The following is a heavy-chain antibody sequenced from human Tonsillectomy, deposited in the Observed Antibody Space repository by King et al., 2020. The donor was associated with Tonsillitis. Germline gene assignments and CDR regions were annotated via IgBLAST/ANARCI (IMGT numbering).Heavy chain of an antibody. D-gene: IGHD5-12*01. J-gene: IGHJ4*02. Sequence: VQLVESGGGLVQPGGSLRLSCAASGFTFISYAMSWVRQAPGKGLEGVSAIIGSGVSTYFADSVGGRFTSSRDNSKNTLYLQMNSLRAEDTAVYYCAKGFYSGYDTFDYWGQGTLVTVSS. CDR3: AKGFYSGYDTFDY. V-gene: IGHV3-23*04. CDR2: IIGSGVST. CDR1: GFTFISYA.